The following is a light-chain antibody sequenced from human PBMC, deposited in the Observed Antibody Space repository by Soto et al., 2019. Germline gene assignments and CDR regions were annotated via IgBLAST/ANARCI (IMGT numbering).Light chain of an antibody. J-gene: IGKJ1*01. CDR1: QSVGSN. CDR2: GAS. CDR3: HQYGSSPST. Sequence: EMVMTQSPDTLSVSPGERATLSCRASQSVGSNLAWYQQKPGQAPRLLIYGASSRATGIPDRISGSGSGTDFTLTISRLEPEDFAVYYCHQYGSSPSTFGQGTKVDIK. V-gene: IGKV3-20*01.